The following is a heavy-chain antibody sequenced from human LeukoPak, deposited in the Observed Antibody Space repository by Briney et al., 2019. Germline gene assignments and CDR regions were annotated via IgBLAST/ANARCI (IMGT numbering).Heavy chain of an antibody. CDR1: GFTFSSYA. V-gene: IGHV3-23*01. J-gene: IGHJ4*02. CDR3: AKATYCSGGSCYPGRFDY. Sequence: GGSLRLSCAASGFTFSSYAMSWVRQAPGKGLEWVSAISGSGGSTYYADSVKGRFTISRDNSKNTLYLQMNSLRAEDTAVYYCAKATYCSGGSCYPGRFDYWGQGTLVTASS. D-gene: IGHD2-15*01. CDR2: ISGSGGST.